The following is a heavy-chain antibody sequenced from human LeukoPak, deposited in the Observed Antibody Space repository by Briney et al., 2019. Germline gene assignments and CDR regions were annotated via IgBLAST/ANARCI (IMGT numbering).Heavy chain of an antibody. CDR1: GGSFSVYY. CDR3: ARDRTKSTRGAFDI. Sequence: SETLSLTCAVYGGSFSVYYWSWLRQPPGKGLEWIGEINHSGSTNSNPSLESRVTISVDTSKNQFSLKLSSVTAADTAVYFCARDRTKSTRGAFDIWGQGTMVTLSS. D-gene: IGHD1-1*01. CDR2: INHSGST. J-gene: IGHJ3*02. V-gene: IGHV4-34*01.